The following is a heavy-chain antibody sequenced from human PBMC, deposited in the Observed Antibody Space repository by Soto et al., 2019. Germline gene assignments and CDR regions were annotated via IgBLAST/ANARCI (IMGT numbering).Heavy chain of an antibody. Sequence: EVQLLDSGGGLVQPGGSLRLSCAASGFTFSSYAMNWVRQAPGKGLEWVSAISGTGGSTYYADSVKGRFTISRDNSKNTRYLQMPGRTPEETALYYWAKPRGGVGHQSVRGLHYGGRGTLVTVPS. CDR1: GFTFSSYA. CDR3: AKPRGGVGHQSVRGLHY. D-gene: IGHD3-10*01. V-gene: IGHV3-23*01. J-gene: IGHJ4*02. CDR2: ISGTGGST.